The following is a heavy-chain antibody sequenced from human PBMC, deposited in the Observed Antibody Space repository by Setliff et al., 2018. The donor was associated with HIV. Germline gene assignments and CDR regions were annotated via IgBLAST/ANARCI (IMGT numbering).Heavy chain of an antibody. D-gene: IGHD3-3*01. V-gene: IGHV4-59*08. Sequence: SETLSLTCTVSGASISSYYWSWIRQPPGKGLEWIGYIYSSGSTNYNPSLKSRVTISVDTSKNQFSLRLTSVTAADTAVYYCARTSYNFWGGPDSWGQGTLVTVSS. CDR1: GASISSYY. J-gene: IGHJ4*02. CDR2: IYSSGST. CDR3: ARTSYNFWGGPDS.